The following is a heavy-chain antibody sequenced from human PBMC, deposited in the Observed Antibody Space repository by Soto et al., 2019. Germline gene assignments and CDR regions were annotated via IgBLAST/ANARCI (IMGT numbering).Heavy chain of an antibody. CDR2: ISSSSSYI. V-gene: IGHV3-21*01. Sequence: GGSLRLSCAASGFTFSSYSMNWVRQAPGKGLEWVSSISSSSSYIYYADSVKGRFTISRDNAKNSLYLQMNSLRAEDTAVYYCARELDYYDSSGLDYWGQGTLVTVPS. CDR1: GFTFSSYS. D-gene: IGHD3-22*01. CDR3: ARELDYYDSSGLDY. J-gene: IGHJ4*02.